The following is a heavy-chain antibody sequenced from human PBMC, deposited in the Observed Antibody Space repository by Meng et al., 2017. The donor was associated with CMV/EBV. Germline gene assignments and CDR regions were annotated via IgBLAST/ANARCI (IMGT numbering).Heavy chain of an antibody. CDR2: INPNSGGT. D-gene: IGHD3-3*01. Sequence: ASVKVSCKASGYTFTRYYMHWVGQPPGQGLEWMGWINPNSGGTNYAQKFQGRVTMTRDTSISTAYMELSRLRSDDTAVYYCARDLKSFDFWSGYSNYYYYGMDVWGQGTTVTVSS. CDR1: GYTFTRYY. J-gene: IGHJ6*02. CDR3: ARDLKSFDFWSGYSNYYYYGMDV. V-gene: IGHV1-2*02.